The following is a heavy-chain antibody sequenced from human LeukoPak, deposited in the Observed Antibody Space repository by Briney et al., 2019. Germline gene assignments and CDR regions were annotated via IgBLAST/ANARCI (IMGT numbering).Heavy chain of an antibody. CDR3: ALGKNFGYHYFDF. Sequence: GGSLRLSCAASGFTFSSYAMHWVRQAPGKGLEYVSAISSNGGSTYYANSVKGRFTISRDYSKNTLFLQMSSLRPEDTAVYYCALGKNFGYHYFDFWGQGALVTVSS. J-gene: IGHJ4*02. D-gene: IGHD2-2*03. V-gene: IGHV3-64*01. CDR2: ISSNGGST. CDR1: GFTFSSYA.